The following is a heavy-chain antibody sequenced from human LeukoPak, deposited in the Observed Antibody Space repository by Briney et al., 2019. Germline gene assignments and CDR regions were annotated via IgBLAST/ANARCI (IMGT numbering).Heavy chain of an antibody. CDR2: IVIGSGNT. Sequence: SVRVSCKASGFTFTSSAMQWVRQARGQRLEWIGWIVIGSGNTNYAQKFQERVTITRDMSTSTAYMELSSLRSEDTAVYYCAAITTVFGSSGQFDYWGQGTLVTVSS. CDR3: AAITTVFGSSGQFDY. D-gene: IGHD6-19*01. V-gene: IGHV1-58*02. CDR1: GFTFTSSA. J-gene: IGHJ4*02.